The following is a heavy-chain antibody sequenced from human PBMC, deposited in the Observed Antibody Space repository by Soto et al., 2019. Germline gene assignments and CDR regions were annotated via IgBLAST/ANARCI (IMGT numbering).Heavy chain of an antibody. Sequence: QVQLVQSGAEVKKPGSSVKVSCKASGGTSRSLSITWVRQAPGQGLEWMGGITPLFGIPNYPQKFQGRLTITADKSTCTAYLERSSLRSEDTAVYYCARDTHSAGGWFDTWGRGTLVTVSS. J-gene: IGHJ5*02. CDR2: ITPLFGIP. V-gene: IGHV1-69*17. CDR3: ARDTHSAGGWFDT. CDR1: GGTSRSLS. D-gene: IGHD2-15*01.